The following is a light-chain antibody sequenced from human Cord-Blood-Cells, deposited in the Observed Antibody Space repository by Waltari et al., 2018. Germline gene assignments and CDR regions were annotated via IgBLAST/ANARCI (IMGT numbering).Light chain of an antibody. CDR1: SSDVGGYNY. V-gene: IGLV2-14*01. Sequence: QSALTQPASVSGSPGQSITISCTGTSSDVGGYNYVSWYQQHPGKAPKLMIYDGSNRPSVVSNRCAGPKSGNASSLTISGLQAEDEADYYCSSYTSSSTLVFGGGTKLTVL. CDR2: DGS. J-gene: IGLJ2*01. CDR3: SSYTSSSTLV.